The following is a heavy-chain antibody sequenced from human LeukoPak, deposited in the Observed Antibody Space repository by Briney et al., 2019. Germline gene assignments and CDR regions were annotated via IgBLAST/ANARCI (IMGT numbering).Heavy chain of an antibody. Sequence: GGSLRLSCAASGFTFSSYSMNWVRQAPGKGLEWVSSISSSSSYIYYADSVKGRFTISRDNAKNSLYLQMNSLRAEDTAVYYCASAMYYDFWSGYYPIDYWGQGTLVTVS. V-gene: IGHV3-21*01. J-gene: IGHJ4*02. D-gene: IGHD3-3*01. CDR3: ASAMYYDFWSGYYPIDY. CDR1: GFTFSSYS. CDR2: ISSSSSYI.